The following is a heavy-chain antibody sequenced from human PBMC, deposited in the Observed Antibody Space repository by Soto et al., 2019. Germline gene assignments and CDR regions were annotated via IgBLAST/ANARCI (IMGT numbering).Heavy chain of an antibody. CDR1: GFTCSRDA. CDR2: ISGSGGST. D-gene: IGHD3-10*01. J-gene: IGHJ4*02. CDR3: AKGQGWFGAFDY. V-gene: IGHV3-23*01. Sequence: EVPLFESGGGFVQPGGSLRLSCAASGFTCSRDAMSWVRQAPGQGLEWVSAISGSGGSTYYADSVKGRFTISRDNSKNTLYLQMNSLRAEDTAVYYCAKGQGWFGAFDYWGQGTLVTVSS.